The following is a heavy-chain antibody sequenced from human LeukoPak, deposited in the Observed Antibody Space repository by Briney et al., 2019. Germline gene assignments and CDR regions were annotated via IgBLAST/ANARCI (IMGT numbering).Heavy chain of an antibody. CDR3: AREWGMKDY. Sequence: ETLFLTCAVYGGSFSGYYWSWIRQPPGKGLEWIGEINHSGSTNYNPSLKSRVTISVDTSKNQFSLKLSSVTAADTAVYYCAREWGMKDYWGQGTLVTVSS. D-gene: IGHD2-8*02. J-gene: IGHJ4*02. CDR1: GGSFSGYY. V-gene: IGHV4-34*01. CDR2: INHSGST.